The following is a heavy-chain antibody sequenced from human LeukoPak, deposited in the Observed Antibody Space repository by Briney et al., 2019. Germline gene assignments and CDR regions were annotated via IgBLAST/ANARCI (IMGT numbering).Heavy chain of an antibody. V-gene: IGHV1-3*01. J-gene: IGHJ4*02. CDR3: ARGIAAAGILG. D-gene: IGHD6-13*01. CDR1: GYTFTSYA. CDR2: INAGNGNT. Sequence: GASVKVSCKASGYTFTSYAMHWVRQAPGQRLEWMGWINAGNGNTKYSQKSQGRVTITRDTSASTAYMELSSLRSEDTAVYYCARGIAAAGILGWGQGTLVTVSS.